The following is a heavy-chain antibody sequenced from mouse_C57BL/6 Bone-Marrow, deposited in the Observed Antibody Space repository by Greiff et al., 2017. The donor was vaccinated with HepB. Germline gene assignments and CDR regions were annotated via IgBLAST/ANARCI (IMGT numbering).Heavy chain of an antibody. Sequence: LQESVAELARPGASVKLSCKASGYTFTSYGISWVKQRTGQGLEWIGEIYPRSGNTYYNEKFKGKATLTADKSSSTAYMELRSLTSEDSAVYFCARERMVTTGFDYWGQGTTLTVSS. J-gene: IGHJ2*01. V-gene: IGHV1-81*01. CDR1: GYTFTSYG. D-gene: IGHD2-2*01. CDR2: IYPRSGNT. CDR3: ARERMVTTGFDY.